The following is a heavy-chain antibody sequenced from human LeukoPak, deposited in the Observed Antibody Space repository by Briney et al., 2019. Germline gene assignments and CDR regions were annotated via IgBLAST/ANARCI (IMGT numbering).Heavy chain of an antibody. CDR2: IHYSGST. Sequence: SETLSLTCTVSGGSISGNYYWGWIRQPPGKGLEWIGSIHYSGSTYYSPSLKSRVTISVDTSRNQFSLKLTSVTAADTAVYYCARDGPIKWGQGTLVTVSS. CDR3: ARDGPIK. J-gene: IGHJ4*02. D-gene: IGHD5-24*01. V-gene: IGHV4-39*07. CDR1: GGSISGNYY.